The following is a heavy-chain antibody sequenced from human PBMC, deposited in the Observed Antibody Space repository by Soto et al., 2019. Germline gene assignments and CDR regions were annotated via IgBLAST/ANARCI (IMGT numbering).Heavy chain of an antibody. V-gene: IGHV1-69*13. CDR1: GGTFSSYA. J-gene: IGHJ6*02. D-gene: IGHD4-17*01. Sequence: ASVKVSCKASGGTFSSYAISWVRQAPGQGLEWMGGIIPIFGTANYAQKFQGRVTITADESTSTAYMELSSLRSEDTAVYYCARPTVTRYYYYGMDVWGQGTTVTVSS. CDR2: IIPIFGTA. CDR3: ARPTVTRYYYYGMDV.